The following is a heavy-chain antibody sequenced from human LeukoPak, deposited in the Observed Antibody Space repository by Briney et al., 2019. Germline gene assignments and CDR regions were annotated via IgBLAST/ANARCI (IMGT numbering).Heavy chain of an antibody. D-gene: IGHD4-17*01. Sequence: AGTLRLSCAFSGFTISRHWMSWVRQAPGKGLEWVANIKQDGTQYYVDSVKGRFSISRDNAKNSLYLQMDSLRPEDTAVYSCARGPDYGDRLDYFDYWGQGTLVTVSS. CDR2: IKQDGTQ. CDR1: GFTISRHW. CDR3: ARGPDYGDRLDYFDY. J-gene: IGHJ4*02. V-gene: IGHV3-7*01.